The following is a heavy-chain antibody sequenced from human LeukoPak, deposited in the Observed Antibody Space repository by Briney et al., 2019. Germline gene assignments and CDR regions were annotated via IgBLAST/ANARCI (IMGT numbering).Heavy chain of an antibody. V-gene: IGHV4-39*01. CDR2: IYDSGSS. J-gene: IGHJ4*02. Sequence: SETLSLTCSVSGASIDTSAYNWGWSRQPPGKGLEWIGSIYDSGSSYDNPSLKSRLTLSIDTARNQLYLTLKSVTAAASGVYFCAREILYDSTAYYLWGQGTVVTVSS. D-gene: IGHD3-22*01. CDR3: AREILYDSTAYYL. CDR1: GASIDTSAYN.